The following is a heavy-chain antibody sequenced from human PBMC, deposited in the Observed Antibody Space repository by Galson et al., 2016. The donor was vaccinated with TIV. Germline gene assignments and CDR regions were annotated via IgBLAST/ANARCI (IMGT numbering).Heavy chain of an antibody. CDR3: ARVRGPGYCDDSSCYGYYGMDV. Sequence: SVKVSCKASGYTFSHYYLHWVRQAPGQGLEWMGRINPKNGATDYALKFQGRVPMTRDTSINIGYMELGSLRSDDTVVYYCARVRGPGYCDDSSCYGYYGMDVWGQGTTVTVSS. D-gene: IGHD2-2*03. CDR1: GYTFSHYY. CDR2: INPKNGAT. V-gene: IGHV1-2*05. J-gene: IGHJ6*02.